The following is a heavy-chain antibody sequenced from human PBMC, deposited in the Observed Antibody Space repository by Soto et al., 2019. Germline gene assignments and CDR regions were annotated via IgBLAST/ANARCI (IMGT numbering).Heavy chain of an antibody. D-gene: IGHD5-18*01. CDR2: VIPIFGGT. CDR3: ARLHSHGTYGMDV. CDR1: GVSFTYT. V-gene: IGHV1-69*01. J-gene: IGHJ6*02. Sequence: GASGKVSFKASGVSFTYTLSWVRKAPVQGVGFVVWVIPIFGGTNYAQKFQGRITMTADESTKTAYMELSTLRSEDTAVYYCARLHSHGTYGMDVWGQGTTVTVSS.